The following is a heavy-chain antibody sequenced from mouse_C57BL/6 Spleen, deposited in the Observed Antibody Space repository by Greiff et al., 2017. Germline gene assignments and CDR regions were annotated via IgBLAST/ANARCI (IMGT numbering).Heavy chain of an antibody. CDR2: IYTRSGNT. CDR3: ARRDDYDDGAWFAY. CDR1: GYTFTSYG. D-gene: IGHD2-4*01. J-gene: IGHJ3*01. V-gene: IGHV1-81*01. Sequence: QVQLQQSGAELARPGASVKLSCKASGYTFTSYGISWVKQRTGQGLEWIGEIYTRSGNTYYNEKFKGKATLTADTSSSTAYMQLSSLTSEDSAVYYWARRDDYDDGAWFAYWGQGTLVTVSA.